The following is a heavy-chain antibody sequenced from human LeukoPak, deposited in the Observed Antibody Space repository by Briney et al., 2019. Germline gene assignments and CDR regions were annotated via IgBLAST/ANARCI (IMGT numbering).Heavy chain of an antibody. Sequence: SETLSLTCAVYGGSFSGYYWSWIRQPPGKGLEWIGEINHSVSTNYNPSLKSRVTTSVDTSKNQFSLKLSSVTAADTAVYYCARRGGLYSSGWYWTFDIWGQGTMVTVSS. D-gene: IGHD6-19*01. CDR2: INHSVST. CDR3: ARRGGLYSSGWYWTFDI. CDR1: GGSFSGYY. J-gene: IGHJ3*02. V-gene: IGHV4-34*01.